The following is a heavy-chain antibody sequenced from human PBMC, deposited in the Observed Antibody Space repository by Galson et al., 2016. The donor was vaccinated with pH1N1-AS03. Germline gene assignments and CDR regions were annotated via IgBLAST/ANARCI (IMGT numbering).Heavy chain of an antibody. Sequence: PALVKPTQTLTLTCSVSGVSVTSSGVGVGWFRQPPGEALEWLALVYWDETRRYSPSLKNRPTITKDSSKNQVVLTVTSVDPMDIATYFCALPNSGGNAFEIWGPGTMVTVSS. J-gene: IGHJ3*02. V-gene: IGHV2-5*02. CDR1: GVSVTSSGVG. CDR3: ALPNSGGNAFEI. CDR2: VYWDETR. D-gene: IGHD2/OR15-2a*01.